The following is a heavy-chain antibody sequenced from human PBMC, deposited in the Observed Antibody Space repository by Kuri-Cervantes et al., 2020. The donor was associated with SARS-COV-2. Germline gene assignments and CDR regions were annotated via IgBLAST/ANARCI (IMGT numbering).Heavy chain of an antibody. V-gene: IGHV4-31*03. CDR2: IYYSGST. CDR1: GGSISSGAYY. Sequence: LRLSCTVSGGSISSGAYYWTWIRQHPGKGLEWIAHIYYSGSTYYNPSLKSRVIISVDMSKNQLSLKLSSVTAADTAVYYCARGGRIAVAGILLPLYYYGMDVWGQGTTVTVSS. CDR3: ARGGRIAVAGILLPLYYYGMDV. D-gene: IGHD6-19*01. J-gene: IGHJ6*02.